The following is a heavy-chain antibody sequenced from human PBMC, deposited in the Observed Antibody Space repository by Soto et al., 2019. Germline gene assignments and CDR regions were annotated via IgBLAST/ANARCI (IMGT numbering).Heavy chain of an antibody. Sequence: QVQLVQSGAEVKKPGAPVKVSCKASGYTFSDHDINGGRQASGKGPEGLGWMNPNSGDTGYAQNFQGRVNMTRDTSKRTAYMELSSLRSEDTAVYYCARVGGNWNAGYVDYWGQGTLVTVSS. CDR2: MNPNSGDT. CDR3: ARVGGNWNAGYVDY. CDR1: GYTFSDHD. V-gene: IGHV1-8*01. J-gene: IGHJ4*02. D-gene: IGHD1-1*01.